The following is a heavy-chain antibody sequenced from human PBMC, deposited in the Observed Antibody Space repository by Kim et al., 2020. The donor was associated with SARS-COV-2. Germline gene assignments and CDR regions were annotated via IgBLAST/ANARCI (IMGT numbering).Heavy chain of an antibody. J-gene: IGHJ4*02. CDR3: ASGITTIT. CDR2: ISSNGGST. Sequence: GGSLRLSRAASGFTFSSYAMHWVRQAPGKGLEYVSAISSNGGSTYYANSVKGRFTISRDNSKNTLYLQMGSLRAEDMAVYYCASGITTITWGQGTLVTVSS. V-gene: IGHV3-64*01. CDR1: GFTFSSYA. D-gene: IGHD5-12*01.